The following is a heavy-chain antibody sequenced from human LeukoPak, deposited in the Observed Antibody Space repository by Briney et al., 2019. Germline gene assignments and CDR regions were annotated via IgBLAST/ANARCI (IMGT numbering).Heavy chain of an antibody. Sequence: PGGSLRLSCVVSGFRLSTYGMHWVRQAPSKGLEWVSFIRNVGNDKYYAQSVKGRFTISRDDSKNTQYLQMNSLRGEETAVYYCATDFNRAWNYWGQGTLVTVSS. CDR1: GFRLSTYG. D-gene: IGHD1-1*01. V-gene: IGHV3-30*02. J-gene: IGHJ4*02. CDR3: ATDFNRAWNY. CDR2: IRNVGNDK.